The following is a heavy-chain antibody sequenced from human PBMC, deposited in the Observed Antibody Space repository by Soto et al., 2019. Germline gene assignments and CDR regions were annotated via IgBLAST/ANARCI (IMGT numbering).Heavy chain of an antibody. J-gene: IGHJ4*02. V-gene: IGHV3-23*01. CDR2: MSGSSSTT. CDR3: AKNQERELPRVIDF. CDR1: GFTFSSYA. Sequence: GGSLRLSCAASGFTFSSYAMSWVRQAPGKGLEWVSSMSGSSSTTYYADSVRGRFTISRDRSKNTLYLQMSSLRAEDTALYYCAKNQERELPRVIDFWGQGTLVTVSS. D-gene: IGHD1-7*01.